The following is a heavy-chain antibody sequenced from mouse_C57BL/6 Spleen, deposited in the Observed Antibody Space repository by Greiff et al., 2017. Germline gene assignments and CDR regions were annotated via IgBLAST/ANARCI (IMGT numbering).Heavy chain of an antibody. CDR2: IYPRDGST. CDR1: GYTFTSYD. D-gene: IGHD4-1*01. V-gene: IGHV1-85*01. CDR3: ARSGTEAMDY. Sequence: VKLVESGPELVKPGASVKLSCKASGYTFTSYDINWVKQRPGQGLEWIGWIYPRDGSTKYNEKFKGKATMAVDTSSSTAYMELRSLTSEDSAVYFCARSGTEAMDYWGQGTSVTVSS. J-gene: IGHJ4*01.